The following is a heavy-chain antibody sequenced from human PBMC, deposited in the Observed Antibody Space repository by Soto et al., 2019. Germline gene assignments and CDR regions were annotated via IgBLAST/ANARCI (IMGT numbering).Heavy chain of an antibody. CDR1: GYTFSDYY. J-gene: IGHJ4*02. Sequence: ASVKVSCKASGYTFSDYYIHWVRQAPGQGLEWMGWINPNSGGTKYAPKFQGGVTMTRDTSITTAYMELSRPRSGDTAVYYCAREPATAKPEGVDFWGQGTLVTVSS. CDR3: AREPATAKPEGVDF. D-gene: IGHD1-1*01. V-gene: IGHV1-2*02. CDR2: INPNSGGT.